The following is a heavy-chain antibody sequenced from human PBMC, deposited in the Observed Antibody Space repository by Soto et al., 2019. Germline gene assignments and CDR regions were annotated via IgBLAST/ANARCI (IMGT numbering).Heavy chain of an antibody. J-gene: IGHJ6*02. CDR3: AKDKGYGDYDLDYYYGMDV. D-gene: IGHD4-17*01. CDR1: GFTLSSYA. CDR2: ISGSGGST. V-gene: IGHV3-23*01. Sequence: GGSLRLSCAASGFTLSSYAMSWVRQAPGKGLEWVSAISGSGGSTYYADSVKGRFTISRDNSKNTLYLQMNSLRAEDTAVYYCAKDKGYGDYDLDYYYGMDVWGQGTTVTVSS.